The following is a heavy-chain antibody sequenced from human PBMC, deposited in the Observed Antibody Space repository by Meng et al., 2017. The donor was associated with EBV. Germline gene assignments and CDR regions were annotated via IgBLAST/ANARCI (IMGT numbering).Heavy chain of an antibody. Sequence: QVQLQQWGAGLLKLSETLSLTCAVYGGSVNGYFWSWIRQPPGKGLEWIGELHHSGSTNYNPSLKSRLRISVDTSKNQFSLNLTSVTAADTAVYYCARVSPKRYFDYLAPPDYWGQGTMVTVSS. V-gene: IGHV4-34*01. CDR1: GGSVNGYF. D-gene: IGHD3-9*01. CDR3: ARVSPKRYFDYLAPPDY. J-gene: IGHJ4*02. CDR2: LHHSGST.